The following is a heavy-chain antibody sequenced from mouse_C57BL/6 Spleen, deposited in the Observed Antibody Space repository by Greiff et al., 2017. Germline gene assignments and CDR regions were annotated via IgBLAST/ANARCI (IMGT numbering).Heavy chain of an antibody. J-gene: IGHJ3*01. Sequence: QVQLQQPGAELVMPGASVKLSCKASGYTFTSYWMHWVKQRPGQGLEWIGEIDPSDSYTNYNQKFKGKSTLTVDKSSSTAYMQLSSLTSEYSAVYFCARDDGYSAWFAYWGQGTLVTVSA. CDR3: ARDDGYSAWFAY. D-gene: IGHD2-3*01. CDR2: IDPSDSYT. CDR1: GYTFTSYW. V-gene: IGHV1-69*01.